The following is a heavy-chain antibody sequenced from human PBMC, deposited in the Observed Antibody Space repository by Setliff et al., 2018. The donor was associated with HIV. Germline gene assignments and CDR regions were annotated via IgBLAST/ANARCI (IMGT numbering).Heavy chain of an antibody. V-gene: IGHV1-69*11. Sequence: SVKVSCKASGGTFSNYFISWIRQAPGQGLEWMGKIMPMLGTANYAQKFQGRVTITADESTSTVYMELSSLRSEDTAVYYCARAAGVPAVHTPFRYYYYMDVWGKGTTVTV. CDR2: IMPMLGTA. CDR3: ARAAGVPAVHTPFRYYYYMDV. CDR1: GGTFSNYF. J-gene: IGHJ6*03. D-gene: IGHD2-2*01.